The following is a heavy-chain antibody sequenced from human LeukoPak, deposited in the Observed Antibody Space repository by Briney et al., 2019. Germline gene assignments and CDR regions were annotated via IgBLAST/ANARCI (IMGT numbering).Heavy chain of an antibody. V-gene: IGHV3-7*01. J-gene: IGHJ4*02. CDR2: IKQDGSEK. D-gene: IGHD5-12*01. CDR1: GFTFSSYW. CDR3: ASPRGYGYYFDY. Sequence: GGSLRLSCAASGFTFSSYWMSWVRQAPGKGLEWVANIKQDGSEKYYVDSVKGRFTISRDNAKNSLYLQINSLRAEDTAVYYCASPRGYGYYFDYWGQGTLVTVSS.